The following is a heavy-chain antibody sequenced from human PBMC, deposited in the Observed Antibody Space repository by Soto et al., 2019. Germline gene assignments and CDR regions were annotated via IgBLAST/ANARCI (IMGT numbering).Heavy chain of an antibody. CDR1: GFTVSSNY. V-gene: IGHV3-53*04. CDR3: ARDLGQQLDY. D-gene: IGHD6-13*01. CDR2: IYSGGST. Sequence: GGPLNLPCAASGFTVSSNYLSWFRQPPGKGLEWVSVIYSGGSTYYADSVKGRFTISRHNSKNTLYLQMNSLRAEDAAVYYCARDLGQQLDYWGQGTLVTVSS. J-gene: IGHJ4*02.